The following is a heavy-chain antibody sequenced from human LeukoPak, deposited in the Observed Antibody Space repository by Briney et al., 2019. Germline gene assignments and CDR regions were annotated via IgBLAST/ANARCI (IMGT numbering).Heavy chain of an antibody. Sequence: KPSETLSLTCAVYGGSFSGYYWSWIRQPPGKGLEWIGEINHSGSTNYNPSLKSRVTISVDTSKNQFSLKLSSVTAADTAVYYCASVLGSRPAPIFDYWGQGTLVTVSS. J-gene: IGHJ4*02. CDR3: ASVLGSRPAPIFDY. CDR2: INHSGST. CDR1: GGSFSGYY. D-gene: IGHD3-10*01. V-gene: IGHV4-34*01.